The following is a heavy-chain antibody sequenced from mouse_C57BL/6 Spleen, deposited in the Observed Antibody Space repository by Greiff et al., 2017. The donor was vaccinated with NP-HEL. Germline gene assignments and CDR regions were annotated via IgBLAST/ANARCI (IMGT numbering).Heavy chain of an antibody. CDR1: GYTFTSYW. Sequence: QVQLQQPGAELVRPGSSVKLSCKASGYTFTSYWMDWVKQRPGQGLEWIGNIYPSDSETHYNQKFKDKATLTVDKSSSTAYMQLSSLTSEDSAVYYCARRRLMVRDYFDYWGQGTTLTVSS. D-gene: IGHD2-2*01. CDR2: IYPSDSET. CDR3: ARRRLMVRDYFDY. J-gene: IGHJ2*01. V-gene: IGHV1-61*01.